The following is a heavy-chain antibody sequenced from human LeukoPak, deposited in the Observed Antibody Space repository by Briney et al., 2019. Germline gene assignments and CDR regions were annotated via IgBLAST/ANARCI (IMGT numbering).Heavy chain of an antibody. D-gene: IGHD1-26*01. J-gene: IGHJ6*03. CDR2: ITHNGGT. CDR3: ARGNSGSHWGDHYFYMDV. Sequence: SETLSLTCAVYGGSFRGYFWGWVGKTPGKGLEGLGEITHNGGTNYMPSLSGRVSVFQDVSKNQFSLKLSSVTAADTGVYYCARGNSGSHWGDHYFYMDVWGKGTTVIVSS. CDR1: GGSFRGYF. V-gene: IGHV4-34*01.